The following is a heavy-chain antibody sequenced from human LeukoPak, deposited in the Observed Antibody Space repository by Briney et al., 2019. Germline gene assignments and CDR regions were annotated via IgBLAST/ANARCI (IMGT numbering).Heavy chain of an antibody. V-gene: IGHV4-39*07. CDR2: IYYSGST. D-gene: IGHD4-17*01. Sequence: SETLSLTCTVYGGSISSSSYYWGWIRQPPGKGLEWIGSIYYSGSTYYNPSLKSRVTISVDTSKNQFSLKLSSVTAADTAVYYCARERGGDYRIDYFDYWGQGTLVTVSS. J-gene: IGHJ4*02. CDR3: ARERGGDYRIDYFDY. CDR1: GGSISSSSYY.